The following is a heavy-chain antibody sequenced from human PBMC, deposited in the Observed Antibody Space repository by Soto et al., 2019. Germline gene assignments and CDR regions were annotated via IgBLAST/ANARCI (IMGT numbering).Heavy chain of an antibody. Sequence: GGSLRLSCAASGFTFSSYAMHWVRQAPGKGLEWVAVITYDGSNKYYADSVKGRFTISRDNSKNTLYPQMNSLRAEDTAVYYCARDSIATYYDFWSGYYRGGANGDYGMDVWGQGTTVTVSS. CDR2: ITYDGSNK. V-gene: IGHV3-30-3*01. CDR1: GFTFSSYA. D-gene: IGHD3-3*01. CDR3: ARDSIATYYDFWSGYYRGGANGDYGMDV. J-gene: IGHJ6*02.